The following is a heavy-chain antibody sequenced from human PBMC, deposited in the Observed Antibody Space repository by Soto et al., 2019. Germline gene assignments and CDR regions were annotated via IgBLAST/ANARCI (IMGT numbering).Heavy chain of an antibody. V-gene: IGHV3-33*01. D-gene: IGHD1-26*01. CDR3: ASDLVGASDSYGLDL. Sequence: LRLSCAASGFTFSNYGMHWVRQAPGKGLEWVAIIWHDGNNKYYAASVRGRFIISRDNSKNRLYLQMNSLRAEDTAVYYCASDLVGASDSYGLDLWAQGTSVTVSS. CDR1: GFTFSNYG. CDR2: IWHDGNNK. J-gene: IGHJ6*02.